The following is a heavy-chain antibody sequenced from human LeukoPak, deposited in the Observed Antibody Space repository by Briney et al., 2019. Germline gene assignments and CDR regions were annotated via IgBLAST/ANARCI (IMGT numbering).Heavy chain of an antibody. CDR3: AKEELRRITMWGYMDV. J-gene: IGHJ6*03. CDR1: GFTFSSYG. Sequence: GSLRLSCAASGFTFSSYGMHWVRQAPGKGLEWVAFIWYDGSKKYYTDSVKGRFTISRDNSKNTLYLQMNSLSAEDTAFYYCAKEELRRITMWGYMDVWGKGTTVTISS. V-gene: IGHV3-30*02. CDR2: IWYDGSKK. D-gene: IGHD3-10*02.